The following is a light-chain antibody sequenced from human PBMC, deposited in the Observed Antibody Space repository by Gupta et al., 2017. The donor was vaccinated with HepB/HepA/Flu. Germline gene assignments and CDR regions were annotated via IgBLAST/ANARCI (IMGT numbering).Light chain of an antibody. CDR3: QQYDSPPLT. CDR2: WAS. V-gene: IGKV4-1*01. CDR1: QSILSTSNNKDY. J-gene: IGKJ5*01. Sequence: DIVMTQSPDSLAVSLGERATINCKSSQSILSTSNNKDYLAWYQQKPGQPPKLLIHWASTREFGVPDRFSGSGSGTDFTLTISSLQAEDVALYYCQQYDSPPLTFGQGTRLEIK.